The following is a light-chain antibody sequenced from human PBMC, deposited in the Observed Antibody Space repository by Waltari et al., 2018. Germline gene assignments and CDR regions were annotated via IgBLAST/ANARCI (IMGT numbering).Light chain of an antibody. V-gene: IGKV4-1*01. J-gene: IGKJ4*01. CDR2: WAS. Sequence: DIVMTQSPDSLAVSLGERATINCRSSQSVLYNSNNFENLAWYQQKPGQPPKLLFYWASTRESGVPDRFSGSGSGTEFTLTINSLQAEDVAIYYCQQYYSRPLTFGGGTRVEIK. CDR1: QSVLYNSNNFEN. CDR3: QQYYSRPLT.